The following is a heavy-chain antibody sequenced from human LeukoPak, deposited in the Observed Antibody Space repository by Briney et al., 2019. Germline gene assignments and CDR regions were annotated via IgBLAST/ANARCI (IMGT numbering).Heavy chain of an antibody. CDR3: ARVGLEQQLVFTEGFDP. CDR1: GYSISSGYY. CDR2: IYHSGST. D-gene: IGHD6-13*01. J-gene: IGHJ5*02. Sequence: SETLSLTCTVSGYSISSGYYWGWIRQPPGKGLEWIGSIYHSGSTYYNPSLKSRVTISVDTSKNQFSLKLSSVTAADTAVYYCARVGLEQQLVFTEGFDPWGRGTLVTVSS. V-gene: IGHV4-38-2*02.